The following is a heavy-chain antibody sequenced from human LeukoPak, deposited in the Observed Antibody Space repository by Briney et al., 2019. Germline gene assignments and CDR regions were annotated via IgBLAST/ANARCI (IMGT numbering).Heavy chain of an antibody. D-gene: IGHD3-3*01. Sequence: PSETLSLTCTVSGGSISSYYWSWIRQPPGKGLEWIGYIYYSGSTNYNPSLRSRVTISVDTSKNQFSLKLNSVTAADTAVYYCARTYYDFWSLYSSYFDYWGQGTLVTVSS. CDR3: ARTYYDFWSLYSSYFDY. J-gene: IGHJ4*02. CDR2: IYYSGST. CDR1: GGSISSYY. V-gene: IGHV4-59*01.